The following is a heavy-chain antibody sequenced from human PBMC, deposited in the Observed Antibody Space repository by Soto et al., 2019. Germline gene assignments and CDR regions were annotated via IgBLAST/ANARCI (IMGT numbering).Heavy chain of an antibody. CDR2: ITPILKTS. Sequence: QVPLVQSGAEVRKPGSSVRVSCKASGGSFSTYHITWVRQAPGQGLEWMGRITPILKTSNTAQKFQGRVTLSADESTGTAYMELSSLIPEDSAVYYCARDLAVSGFDAWGQGTLITVSS. J-gene: IGHJ4*02. D-gene: IGHD6-19*01. CDR1: GGSFSTYH. CDR3: ARDLAVSGFDA. V-gene: IGHV1-69*18.